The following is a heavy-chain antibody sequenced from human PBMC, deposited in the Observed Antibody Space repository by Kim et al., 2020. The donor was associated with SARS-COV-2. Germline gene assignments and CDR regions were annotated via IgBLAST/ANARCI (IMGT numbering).Heavy chain of an antibody. J-gene: IGHJ1*01. Sequence: SETLSLTCTVSGGSISSGGYYWSWIRQHPGKGLEWIGYIYYSGSTYYNPSLKGRVTISVDTSKNQFSLKLSSVTAAGTAGYYCARDGGREYSSSWYGFQHWGQGTLVTVSS. CDR2: IYYSGST. D-gene: IGHD6-13*01. CDR1: GGSISSGGYY. V-gene: IGHV4-31*03. CDR3: ARDGGREYSSSWYGFQH.